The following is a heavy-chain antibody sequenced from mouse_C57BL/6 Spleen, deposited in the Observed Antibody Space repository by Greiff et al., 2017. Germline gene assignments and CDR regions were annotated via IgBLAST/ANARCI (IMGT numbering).Heavy chain of an antibody. CDR1: GYTFTSYW. CDR2: IHPNSGST. Sequence: QVQLQQPGAELVKPGASVKLSCKASGYTFTSYWMHWVKQRPGPGLEWIGMIHPNSGSTKYNEKFKSKATLTVDKSSSTASMQLSSLTSEDSAVYYCARGGYYGSSYDYWGKGTTLTVSS. CDR3: ARGGYYGSSYDY. V-gene: IGHV1-64*01. J-gene: IGHJ2*01. D-gene: IGHD1-1*01.